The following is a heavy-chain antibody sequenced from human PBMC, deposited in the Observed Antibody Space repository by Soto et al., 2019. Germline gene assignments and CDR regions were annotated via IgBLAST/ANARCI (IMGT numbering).Heavy chain of an antibody. CDR2: ISDDGTNK. V-gene: IGHV3-30-3*01. J-gene: IGHJ4*02. CDR3: ARDLTIFGVVAYFDS. Sequence: GGSLRLSCAASGFIFSSYAMHWVRQAPGKGLEWVAVISDDGTNKYYADSVKGRFTISRDNSKNTLYLQMNSLRAEDTAIYYCARDLTIFGVVAYFDSRGQGTPVTVSP. CDR1: GFIFSSYA. D-gene: IGHD3-3*01.